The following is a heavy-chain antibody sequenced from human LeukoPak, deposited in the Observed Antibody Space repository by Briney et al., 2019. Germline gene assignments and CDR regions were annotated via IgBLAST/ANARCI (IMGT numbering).Heavy chain of an antibody. J-gene: IGHJ4*02. V-gene: IGHV3-23*01. CDR2: ISDNGDKT. D-gene: IGHD2-21*01. CDR3: AKETVAVGGFVTIDY. CDR1: GFTFSNYA. Sequence: GGSLRLSCAASGFTFSNYAMSWVRQTPGKGLEWVSAISDNGDKTYYTESVKGRFSISRDNSKKTLYLQVNSLRAEDTAEYYCAKETVAVGGFVTIDYWGQGTLVTVSS.